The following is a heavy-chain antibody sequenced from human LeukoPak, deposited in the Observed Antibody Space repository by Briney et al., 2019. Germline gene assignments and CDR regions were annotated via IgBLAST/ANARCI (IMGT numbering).Heavy chain of an antibody. Sequence: PSGTLSLTCTVSGGSITNYYWSWIRQPPGKGLEWIGSIYYSGNTNYNPSLKSRVTISVDTSKNQFSLKLSSVTAADTAVYYCARGRVGSSSWYRFRFDPWGQGTLVTVSS. CDR1: GGSITNYY. CDR3: ARGRVGSSSWYRFRFDP. J-gene: IGHJ5*02. V-gene: IGHV4-59*12. CDR2: IYYSGNT. D-gene: IGHD6-13*01.